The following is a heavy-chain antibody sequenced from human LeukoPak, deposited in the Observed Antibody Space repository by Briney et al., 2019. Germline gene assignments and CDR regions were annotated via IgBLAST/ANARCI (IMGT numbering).Heavy chain of an antibody. CDR2: ISYDGSNK. V-gene: IGHV3-30-3*01. D-gene: IGHD6-6*01. Sequence: PGRSLRLSCAASGFTFSSYAMHWVRQAPGKGLEWVAVISYDGSNKYYADSVKGRFTISRDNSKNTLYLQMNSLRAEDTAVYYCARDLAARYFDYWGQGTLVTVSS. J-gene: IGHJ4*02. CDR1: GFTFSSYA. CDR3: ARDLAARYFDY.